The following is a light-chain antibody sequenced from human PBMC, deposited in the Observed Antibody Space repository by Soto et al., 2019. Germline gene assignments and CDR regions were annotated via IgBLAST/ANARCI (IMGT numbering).Light chain of an antibody. CDR2: EVS. J-gene: IGLJ1*01. Sequence: QSALTQPACVSGSPGQSITISCTGTSSDVGGYNYVSWYQQHPGTAPKLMIYEVSNRPSGLSNRFSGSKSGNTASLTISGLQAEDEADYYCSSYTSSSSLYVFGTGTKLTVL. CDR1: SSDVGGYNY. CDR3: SSYTSSSSLYV. V-gene: IGLV2-14*01.